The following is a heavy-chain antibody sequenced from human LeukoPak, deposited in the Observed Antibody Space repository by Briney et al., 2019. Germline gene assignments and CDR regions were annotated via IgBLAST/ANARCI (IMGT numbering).Heavy chain of an antibody. Sequence: GGSLRLSCAASGFPFSSYAMSWVRQAPGKGLEWVSAISGSGGSTYYADSVKGRFTISRDNSKNTLYLQMNSLRAEDTAVYYCAKDLSNYSDAFDIWGQGTMVTVSS. D-gene: IGHD4-11*01. CDR2: ISGSGGST. J-gene: IGHJ3*02. CDR1: GFPFSSYA. CDR3: AKDLSNYSDAFDI. V-gene: IGHV3-23*01.